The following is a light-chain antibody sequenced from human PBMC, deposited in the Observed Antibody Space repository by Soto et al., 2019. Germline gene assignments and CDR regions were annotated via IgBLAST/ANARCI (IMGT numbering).Light chain of an antibody. J-gene: IGKJ4*01. V-gene: IGKV1-9*01. CDR2: VAS. CDR3: QQPNSYPLP. Sequence: DIQLTQSPSFLSASVGDRVTITCRASQGISSYLAWYQQKPGTAPKLRIDVASTLQSGVPSRFSGSGSGTEFSLSISSLQPEDVATYYCQQPNSYPLPFGGGTKGELK. CDR1: QGISSY.